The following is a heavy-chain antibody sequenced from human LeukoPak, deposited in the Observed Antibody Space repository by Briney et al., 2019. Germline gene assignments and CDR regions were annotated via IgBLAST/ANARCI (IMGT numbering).Heavy chain of an antibody. CDR1: GFSFSASS. V-gene: IGHV3-73*01. CDR2: IRSKANGYAT. Sequence: GGSLRLSCGASGFSFSASSMHWVRQAPGKGLEWVGRIRSKANGYATHFAASVDGRFTVSRDDSKNTIYLHMNSLETEDTGVYYCASGGGVLAAFDIWGQGTMVLVSS. D-gene: IGHD2-8*01. CDR3: ASGGGVLAAFDI. J-gene: IGHJ3*02.